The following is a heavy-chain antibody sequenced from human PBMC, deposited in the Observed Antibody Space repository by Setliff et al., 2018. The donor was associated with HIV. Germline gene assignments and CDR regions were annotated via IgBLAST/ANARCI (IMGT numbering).Heavy chain of an antibody. D-gene: IGHD3-16*01. Sequence: SETLSLTCTVSGGSVGSGSYYWSWIRQPPGKGLEYIGSVYYSGTTYYMSSLKSRVTISVDTSKNQFSLKLTSVTAADTAVYYCARGDPFTDFDSWGQGTLVTVSS. CDR3: ARGDPFTDFDS. CDR2: VYYSGTT. CDR1: GGSVGSGSYY. V-gene: IGHV4-39*01. J-gene: IGHJ4*02.